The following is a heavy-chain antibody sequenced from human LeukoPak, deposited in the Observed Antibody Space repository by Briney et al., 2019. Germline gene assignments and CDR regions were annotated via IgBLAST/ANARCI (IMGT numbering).Heavy chain of an antibody. CDR2: MNPNSGNT. CDR1: GYTFTSYD. V-gene: IGHV1-8*01. D-gene: IGHD3-9*01. J-gene: IGHJ4*02. CDR3: ARATPILTGYFGQEDY. Sequence: ASVKVSCKASGYTFTSYDINWVRQATGQGLEWMGWMNPNSGNTGYAQKFQGRVTMTRDTSISTAYMELSRLRSDDTAVYYCARATPILTGYFGQEDYWGQGTLVTVSS.